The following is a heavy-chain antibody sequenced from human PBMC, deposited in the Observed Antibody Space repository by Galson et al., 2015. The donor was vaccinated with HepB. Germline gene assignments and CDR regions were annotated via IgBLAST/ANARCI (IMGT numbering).Heavy chain of an antibody. Sequence: SVKVSCKASGYRFSGYGFNWLRQAPGQGLEWMGWISAYNGNTNYAHKFWGRVTMTTDTSTTTASLKFRSLTSDDTAAYYCARGIGSGAFDVWGQGTMVTVSS. J-gene: IGHJ3*01. V-gene: IGHV1-18*01. CDR2: ISAYNGNT. CDR1: GYRFSGYG. CDR3: ARGIGSGAFDV. D-gene: IGHD2-21*01.